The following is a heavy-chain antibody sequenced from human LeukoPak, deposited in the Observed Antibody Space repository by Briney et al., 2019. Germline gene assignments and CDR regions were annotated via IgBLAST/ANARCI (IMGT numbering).Heavy chain of an antibody. V-gene: IGHV3-30*18. CDR1: GFTFSNYG. J-gene: IGHJ6*02. CDR2: ISYDGSNR. D-gene: IGHD3-10*01. CDR3: AKVRLAYYGSGRRYGMDV. Sequence: GGSLRLSCAASGFTFSNYGMNWVRQAPGKGLEWVAVISYDGSNRHYADSVKGRFNISRGNSENTLYLQMNSLRPEDTAVYYCAKVRLAYYGSGRRYGMDVWGQGTTVTVSS.